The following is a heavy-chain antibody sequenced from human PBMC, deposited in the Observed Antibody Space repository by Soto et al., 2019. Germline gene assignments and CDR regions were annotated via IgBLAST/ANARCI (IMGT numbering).Heavy chain of an antibody. J-gene: IGHJ4*02. CDR1: GGSISSYY. CDR2: IYYSGST. Sequence: SETLSLTCTVSGGSISSYYWSWIRQPPGKGLEWIGYIYYSGSTNYNPSLKSRVTISVDTSKNQFSLKLSSVTAADTAVYYCARYEMATFHFDYWGQGTLVTVSS. CDR3: ARYEMATFHFDY. D-gene: IGHD5-12*01. V-gene: IGHV4-59*01.